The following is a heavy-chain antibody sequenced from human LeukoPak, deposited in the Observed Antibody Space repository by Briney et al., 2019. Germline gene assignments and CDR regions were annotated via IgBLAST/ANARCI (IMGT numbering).Heavy chain of an antibody. CDR2: IYHSGST. J-gene: IGHJ3*02. D-gene: IGHD2-2*01. Sequence: SGTLSLTCAVSRGSISSSNWWSWVRQPPGKGLEWIGEIYHSGSTNYNPSPKSRVTISVDKSKNQFSLKLSSVTAADTAVYYCARVRPDTIVVVRSGAFDIWGQGTMVTVSS. CDR1: RGSISSSNW. V-gene: IGHV4-4*02. CDR3: ARVRPDTIVVVRSGAFDI.